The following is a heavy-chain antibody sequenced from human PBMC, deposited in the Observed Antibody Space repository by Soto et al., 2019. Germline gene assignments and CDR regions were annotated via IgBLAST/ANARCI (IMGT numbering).Heavy chain of an antibody. CDR2: IRGSGAI. Sequence: PGGSLRLSCAASGFTFSTFNMNWVRQAPGKGLEWVSYIRGSGAIYYADSVQGRFTMSRDNAKNSLYLQMNSLRAEDTAVYYCARDFLRGYGPDYWGQGT. V-gene: IGHV3-48*01. D-gene: IGHD2-15*01. CDR1: GFTFSTFN. CDR3: ARDFLRGYGPDY. J-gene: IGHJ4*02.